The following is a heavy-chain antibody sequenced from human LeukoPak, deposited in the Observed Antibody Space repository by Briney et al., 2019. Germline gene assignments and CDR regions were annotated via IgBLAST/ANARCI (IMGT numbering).Heavy chain of an antibody. Sequence: PGGSLRLSCAASGFTFDDYAMHWVRQAPGKGLEWVSGISWNSGSISYADSVKGRFTISRDNAKNSLYLQMNSLRAEDTALYYCAKDSYGSGSHFDYWGQGTLVTVSS. CDR1: GFTFDDYA. CDR3: AKDSYGSGSHFDY. J-gene: IGHJ4*02. D-gene: IGHD3-10*01. CDR2: ISWNSGSI. V-gene: IGHV3-9*01.